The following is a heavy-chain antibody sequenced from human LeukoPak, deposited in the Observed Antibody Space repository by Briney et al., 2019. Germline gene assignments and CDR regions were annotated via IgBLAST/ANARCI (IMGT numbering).Heavy chain of an antibody. CDR1: GYTFTGYY. CDR3: ARGSGLWTAFDI. CDR2: INPNSGGT. V-gene: IGHV1-2*02. D-gene: IGHD5-18*01. Sequence: ASVKVSCKASGYTFTGYYMHWVRQAPGQGLEWMGWINPNSGGTNYAQKFQGRVTMTRGTSISTAYMELSRLRSDDTAVYYCARGSGLWTAFDIWGQGTMVTVSS. J-gene: IGHJ3*02.